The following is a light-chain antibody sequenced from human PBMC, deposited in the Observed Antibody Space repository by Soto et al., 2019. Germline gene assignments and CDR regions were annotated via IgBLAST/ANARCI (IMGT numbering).Light chain of an antibody. CDR1: SGHSSYA. V-gene: IGLV4-69*01. Sequence: QSVLTQSPSASASLGASVKLTCTLSSGHSSYAIAWHQQQPEKGPRYLMKLNSDGSHSKGDGIPDRFSGSNSGAERYLTISIVQSEDEADYYCQTWGTGIHVFGTGTKLTVL. CDR2: LNSDGSH. J-gene: IGLJ1*01. CDR3: QTWGTGIHV.